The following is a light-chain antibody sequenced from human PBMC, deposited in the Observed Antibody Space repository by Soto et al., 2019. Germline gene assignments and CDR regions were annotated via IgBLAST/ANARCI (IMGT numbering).Light chain of an antibody. Sequence: DIHLSQSPAFLSASFGDSVTITCRASQGIFSYLAWYQQKPGKAPELLIYGASTLQSGVPSRFRGRGSGKEFTLTISNLQAEDVETYFCQQLNNYPHTFGQGTRLEIK. V-gene: IGKV1-9*01. CDR1: QGIFSY. CDR2: GAS. CDR3: QQLNNYPHT. J-gene: IGKJ5*01.